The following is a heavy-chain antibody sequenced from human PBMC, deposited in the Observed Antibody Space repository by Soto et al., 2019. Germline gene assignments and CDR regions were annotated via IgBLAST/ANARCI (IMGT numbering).Heavy chain of an antibody. J-gene: IGHJ4*02. CDR3: ARFWSGSHPY. D-gene: IGHD3-3*01. Sequence: SETLSLTCAVYGGSFSGYYWSWIRQPPGKGLEWIGEINHSGSTNYNPSLKSRVTISVDTSKNQFSLKLSSVTAAATAVYYCARFWSGSHPYCGPGTLGAVPS. V-gene: IGHV4-34*01. CDR1: GGSFSGYY. CDR2: INHSGST.